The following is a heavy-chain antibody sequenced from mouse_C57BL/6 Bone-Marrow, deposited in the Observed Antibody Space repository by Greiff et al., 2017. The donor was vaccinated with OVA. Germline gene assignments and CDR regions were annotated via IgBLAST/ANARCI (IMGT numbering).Heavy chain of an antibody. CDR1: GYTFTSYW. V-gene: IGHV1-64*01. J-gene: IGHJ3*01. CDR3: ARWDSKCAY. CDR2: IHPNSGST. Sequence: QVHVKQSGAELVKPGASVKLSCKASGYTFTSYWMHWVKQRPGQGLEWIGMIHPNSGSTNYNEKFKSKATLTVDKSSSTAYMQLSSLTSEDSAVYYCARWDSKCAYWGQGTLVTVSA. D-gene: IGHD2-5*01.